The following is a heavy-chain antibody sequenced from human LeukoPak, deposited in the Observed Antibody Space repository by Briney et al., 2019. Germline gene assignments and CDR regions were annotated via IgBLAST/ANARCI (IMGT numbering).Heavy chain of an antibody. Sequence: SGGSLRVSCAASGFTFCSYAMSWVRQAPGKGLEWVSAISGSGGSTYYADSVKGRFTISRDNSKNTLYLQMNSLRAEGTAVYYCAKGLTVWLRSPLDYWGQGTLVTVSS. D-gene: IGHD3-16*01. CDR1: GFTFCSYA. CDR2: ISGSGGST. V-gene: IGHV3-23*01. J-gene: IGHJ4*02. CDR3: AKGLTVWLRSPLDY.